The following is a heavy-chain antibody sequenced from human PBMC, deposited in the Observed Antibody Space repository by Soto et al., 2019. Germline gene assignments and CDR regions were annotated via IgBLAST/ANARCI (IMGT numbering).Heavy chain of an antibody. J-gene: IGHJ3*02. V-gene: IGHV4-31*03. CDR3: ARSPTVTTETAFDI. CDR2: IYYSGST. CDR1: GGSISSGGYY. Sequence: SETLSLTCTVSGGSISSGGYYWSWIRQHPGKGLEWIGYIYYSGSTYYNPSLKSRVTISVDTSKNQFSLKLSSVTAADTAVYYCARSPTVTTETAFDIWGQGTMVTVSS. D-gene: IGHD4-17*01.